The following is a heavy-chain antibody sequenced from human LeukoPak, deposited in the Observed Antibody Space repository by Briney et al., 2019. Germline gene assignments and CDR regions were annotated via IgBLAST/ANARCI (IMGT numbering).Heavy chain of an antibody. V-gene: IGHV4-38-2*01. CDR3: ARHHGYSSSSHYFDY. J-gene: IGHJ4*02. D-gene: IGHD6-6*01. Sequence: SETLSLTCAVSGYSISSGYYWGWIRQPPGKGLEWIGSIYHSESTYYNPSLKSRVTISVDTSKNQFSLKLSSVTAADTAVYYCARHHGYSSSSHYFDYWGQGTLFTVSS. CDR2: IYHSEST. CDR1: GYSISSGYY.